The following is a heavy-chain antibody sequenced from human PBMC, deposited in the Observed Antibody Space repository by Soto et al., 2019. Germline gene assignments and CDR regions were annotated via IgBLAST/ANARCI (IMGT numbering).Heavy chain of an antibody. CDR1: GGSISSSSYY. J-gene: IGHJ4*02. D-gene: IGHD3-16*01. Sequence: SETLSLTCTVSGGSISSSSYYWGWIRQPPGKGLEGIGSIYYSGSTYYNPSLKSRVTISVDTSKNQFSLKLSSVTAADTAVYYCARRTWGEFDYWGQGTLVTVSS. V-gene: IGHV4-39*01. CDR2: IYYSGST. CDR3: ARRTWGEFDY.